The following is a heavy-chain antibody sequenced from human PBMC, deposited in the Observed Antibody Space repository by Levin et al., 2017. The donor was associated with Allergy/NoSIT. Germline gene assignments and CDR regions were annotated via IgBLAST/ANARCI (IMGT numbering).Heavy chain of an antibody. D-gene: IGHD2-15*01. CDR1: GGSISSGDYY. CDR2: IYYSGST. Sequence: PSETLSLTCTVSGGSISSGDYYWSWIRQPPGKGLEWIGYIYYSGSTYYNPSLKSRVTISVDTSKNQFSLKLSSVTAADTAVYYCARDAVVVAAGFYGMDVWGQGTTVTVSS. CDR3: ARDAVVVAAGFYGMDV. J-gene: IGHJ6*02. V-gene: IGHV4-30-4*01.